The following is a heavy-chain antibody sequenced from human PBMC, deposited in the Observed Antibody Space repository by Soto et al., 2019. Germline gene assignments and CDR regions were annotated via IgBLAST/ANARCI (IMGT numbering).Heavy chain of an antibody. V-gene: IGHV3-21*01. Sequence: GSLRLSCAASGFTFSSYSMNWVRQAPGKGLEWVSSISSSSSYIYYADSVKGRFTISRDNAKNSLYLQMNSLRAEDTAVYYCARATGTTFYYYYYMDVWGKGTTVTVSS. CDR2: ISSSSSYI. D-gene: IGHD4-17*01. CDR1: GFTFSSYS. J-gene: IGHJ6*03. CDR3: ARATGTTFYYYYYMDV.